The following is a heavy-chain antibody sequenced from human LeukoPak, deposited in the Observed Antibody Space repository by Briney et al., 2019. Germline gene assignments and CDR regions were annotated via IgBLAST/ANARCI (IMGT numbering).Heavy chain of an antibody. CDR3: ARDRATRYFDY. D-gene: IGHD2-15*01. CDR2: IYYDGSNK. J-gene: IGHJ4*02. Sequence: QVQLVESWGGVVQPGRSLIPSCAASGFTFSDYGMHWVRQAPGKGLEWVSLIYYDGSNKYYADSVKGRFTISRDNSRNTLYLQMNSLRVEDTAVYYCARDRATRYFDYWGQGTLVTVSS. CDR1: GFTFSDYG. V-gene: IGHV3-33*01.